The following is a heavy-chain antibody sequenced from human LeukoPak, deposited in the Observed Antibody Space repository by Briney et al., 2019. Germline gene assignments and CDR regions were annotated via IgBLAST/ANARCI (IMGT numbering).Heavy chain of an antibody. V-gene: IGHV3-30*04. Sequence: GGSLRLPFAASGFTHSIYAMHYVRPAPGKGLEWVEVISYDGSNKYYADSVKGRFTISRDNSKNTLYLQMNSLRAEDTAVYYCARDPGGAWLDYWGQGTLVTVSS. D-gene: IGHD1-26*01. CDR1: GFTHSIYA. CDR2: ISYDGSNK. J-gene: IGHJ4*02. CDR3: ARDPGGAWLDY.